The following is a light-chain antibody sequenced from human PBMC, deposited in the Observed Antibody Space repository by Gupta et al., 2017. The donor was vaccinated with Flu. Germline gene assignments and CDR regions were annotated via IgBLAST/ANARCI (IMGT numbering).Light chain of an antibody. J-gene: IGKJ2*01. Sequence: DVVITQSPPFLPFTLGQPASISCRSSQSLLYSDRNTYLDWFQQRPGQSPRRLIYKGSNRDAGGADRFSGSGGGTDVALKISRGEAEDVGVYYCEQGKHWPRGDFGQGTKLEIK. CDR1: QSLLYSDRNTY. CDR2: KGS. V-gene: IGKV2-30*01. CDR3: EQGKHWPRGD.